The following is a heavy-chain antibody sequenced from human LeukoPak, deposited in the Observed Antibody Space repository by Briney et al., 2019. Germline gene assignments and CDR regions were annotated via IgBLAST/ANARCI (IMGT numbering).Heavy chain of an antibody. V-gene: IGHV3-9*01. CDR2: ISWNGGGM. D-gene: IGHD6-6*01. CDR3: AKDITGGRSSPYFDS. CDR1: GFTFDAYA. Sequence: GGSLRLSCAASGFTFDAYAMHWVRHAPGKGLEWVSGISWNGGGMGYAVSVKGRFTISRDNAKNSLYLQMNSLRDEDTALYYCAKDITGGRSSPYFDSWGQGTLVTVSS. J-gene: IGHJ4*02.